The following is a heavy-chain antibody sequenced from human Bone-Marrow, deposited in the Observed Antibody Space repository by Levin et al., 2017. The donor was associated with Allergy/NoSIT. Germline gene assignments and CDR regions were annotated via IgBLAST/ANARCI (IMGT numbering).Heavy chain of an antibody. Sequence: MASETLSLTCTVSGESVSSSGFYWTWIRQYPGMGLEWIGHIYYPGNTSYNPSLTSRVSISEDRSKNQFSLKLDSVTAAATAVYYYARESVDYGSGSWIDCWGQGTLVTVSS. CDR2: IYYPGNT. CDR1: GESVSSSGFY. J-gene: IGHJ4*02. V-gene: IGHV4-31*02. D-gene: IGHD3-10*01. CDR3: ARESVDYGSGSWIDC.